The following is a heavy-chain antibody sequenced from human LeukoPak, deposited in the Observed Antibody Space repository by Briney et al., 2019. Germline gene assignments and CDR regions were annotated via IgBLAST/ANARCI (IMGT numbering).Heavy chain of an antibody. CDR1: GVTFSSYW. D-gene: IGHD3-22*01. J-gene: IGHJ4*02. CDR2: IKEDGSEK. V-gene: IGHV3-7*01. Sequence: GGSLRLSCAASGVTFSSYWMSWVRQAPGKGLEWVANIKEDGSEKYCVDSAKGRFTISRDNAKTSVYLQMNSLRAEDTAVYYCARGRFNYDSTGYSSFYYWGQGTLVTVSS. CDR3: ARGRFNYDSTGYSSFYY.